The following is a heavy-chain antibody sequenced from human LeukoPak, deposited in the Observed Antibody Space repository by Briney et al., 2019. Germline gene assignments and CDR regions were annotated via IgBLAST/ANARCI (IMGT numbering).Heavy chain of an antibody. CDR1: GFTFSSYE. CDR3: ARVSGSAAGHVFDY. J-gene: IGHJ4*02. D-gene: IGHD6-13*01. V-gene: IGHV3-48*03. Sequence: PGGSLRLSCAASGFTFSSYEMNWVRQAPGKGLEWVSYISSTGSTTYYADSVKGRFTISRDNAKNLLCLQMNSLRAEDTAVYYCARVSGSAAGHVFDYWGQGTLVTVSS. CDR2: ISSTGSTT.